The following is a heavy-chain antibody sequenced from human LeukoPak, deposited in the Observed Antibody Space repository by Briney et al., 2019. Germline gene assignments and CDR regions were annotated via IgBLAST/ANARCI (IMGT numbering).Heavy chain of an antibody. J-gene: IGHJ4*02. CDR3: ARDSRYFDWLQFDY. V-gene: IGHV3-7*01. Sequence: GGSLRLSCAASGFTFSSYWMSWVRQAPGKGLEGVANIKQDGREKYYVDSVKCRFTISRDKATNSLYLQMNSLRAEDTAVYYCARDSRYFDWLQFDYWGQGTLVTVSS. D-gene: IGHD3-9*01. CDR1: GFTFSSYW. CDR2: IKQDGREK.